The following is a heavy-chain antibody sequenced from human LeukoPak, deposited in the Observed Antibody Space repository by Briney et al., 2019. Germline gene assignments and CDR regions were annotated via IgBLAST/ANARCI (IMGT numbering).Heavy chain of an antibody. Sequence: GASVKVSCKASGYTFTGYYMHWVRQAPGQGLEWMGWINPNSGGTNYAQKFQGRVTMTRDTSISTAYMELSRLRSDDTAVYYCARGRGLRLGELSPNDYWGQGTLVTVSS. J-gene: IGHJ4*02. V-gene: IGHV1-2*02. CDR2: INPNSGGT. CDR1: GYTFTGYY. CDR3: ARGRGLRLGELSPNDY. D-gene: IGHD3-16*02.